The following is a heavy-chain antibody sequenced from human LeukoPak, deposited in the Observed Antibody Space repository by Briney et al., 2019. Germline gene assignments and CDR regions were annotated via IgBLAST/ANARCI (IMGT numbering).Heavy chain of an antibody. J-gene: IGHJ4*02. CDR3: GRGAPFRGVES. CDR1: GASVSSYY. V-gene: IGHV4-59*02. Sequence: SETLSLTCTVSGASVSSYYWTWMRQPPGTGPEWIAYIYNGGTTSYNPSLQSRVTISVDTSKNQFSLKLTSVTAADTAVYYCGRGAPFRGVESWGQGTLVTVSS. D-gene: IGHD3-16*01. CDR2: IYNGGTT.